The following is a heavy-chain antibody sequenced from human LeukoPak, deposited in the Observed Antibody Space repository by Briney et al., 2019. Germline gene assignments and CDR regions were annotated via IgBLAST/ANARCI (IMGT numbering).Heavy chain of an antibody. D-gene: IGHD2-15*01. Sequence: PGGSLRLSCAASGFSFSNYAMSWVRQAPGKGLEWVSGITDSGSSTYHADSVKGRFTISRDNSKNTLYLQMNSLRAEDTAVYYCATEVRGYPRGIFDYGAQETLV. V-gene: IGHV3-23*01. CDR3: ATEVRGYPRGIFDY. CDR2: ITDSGSST. J-gene: IGHJ4*02. CDR1: GFSFSNYA.